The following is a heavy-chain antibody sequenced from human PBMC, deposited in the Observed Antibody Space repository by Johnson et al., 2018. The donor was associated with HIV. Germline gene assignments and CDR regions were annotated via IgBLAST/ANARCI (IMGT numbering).Heavy chain of an antibody. D-gene: IGHD1-7*01. Sequence: VQLVESGGGLVQPGGYLRLSCAASGFTFSSYDMHWVRQATGKGLEWVSAIGTAGDTYYPGSVKGRFTISRDNSKNTLYLQMNSLRAEDTAVYYCARVRYNWNYEIDAFDIWGQGTMVTVSS. CDR1: GFTFSSYD. CDR2: IGTAGDT. J-gene: IGHJ3*02. V-gene: IGHV3-13*01. CDR3: ARVRYNWNYEIDAFDI.